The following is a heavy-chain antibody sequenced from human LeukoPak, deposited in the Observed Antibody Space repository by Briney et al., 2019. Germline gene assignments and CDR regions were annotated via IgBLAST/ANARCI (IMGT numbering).Heavy chain of an antibody. J-gene: IGHJ4*02. V-gene: IGHV4-34*01. CDR3: ARGNILTGYCFDF. CDR2: IHYTGAT. Sequence: SETLSLTCAVYGGSITGYYWSWIRQTPGRGLEWVGEIHYTGATSYNPSLKSRATISTDTSKNQFSLRLSSVTAGDTAVYYCARGNILTGYCFDFWGQGALVTVSS. CDR1: GGSITGYY. D-gene: IGHD3-9*01.